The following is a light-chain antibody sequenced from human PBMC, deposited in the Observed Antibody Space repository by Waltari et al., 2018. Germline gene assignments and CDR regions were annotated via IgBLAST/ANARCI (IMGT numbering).Light chain of an antibody. Sequence: QSALTQPASVSGSPGQSITISCTGTSSDVGGYNYVSWYQQHPGKAPKLIIYRVSKRPPGVSNRFSGSKSGNTASLTISGLQAEDEADYYCCSYAGSSTNVVFGGGTKLTVL. CDR1: SSDVGGYNY. CDR3: CSYAGSSTNVV. J-gene: IGLJ2*01. V-gene: IGLV2-23*02. CDR2: RVS.